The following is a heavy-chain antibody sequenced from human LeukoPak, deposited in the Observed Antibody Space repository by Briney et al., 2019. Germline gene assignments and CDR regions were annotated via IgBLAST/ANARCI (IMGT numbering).Heavy chain of an antibody. CDR3: ARDCSGGSCYFDYYYGMDV. J-gene: IGHJ6*04. D-gene: IGHD2-15*01. V-gene: IGHV3-74*01. Sequence: GGSLRLSCAASGFTFSSYWMHWVRQAPGKGLVWVSRINSDGSSTSYADSVKGRFTISRDNAKNTLYLQMNSLRAEDTAVYYCARDCSGGSCYFDYYYGMDVWGKGTTVTVSS. CDR1: GFTFSSYW. CDR2: INSDGSST.